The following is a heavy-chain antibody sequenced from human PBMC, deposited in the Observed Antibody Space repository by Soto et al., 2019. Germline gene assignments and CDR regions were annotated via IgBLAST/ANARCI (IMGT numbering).Heavy chain of an antibody. D-gene: IGHD3-22*01. J-gene: IGHJ4*02. CDR1: GFTFSSYW. CDR3: ARVNPYYYDSSGYYHGFDY. Sequence: PGGSLRLSCAASGFTFSSYWMSWVRQAPGKGLEWVANIKQDGSEKYYVDSVKGRFTISRDNAKNSLYLQMNSLRAEDTAVYYCARVNPYYYDSSGYYHGFDYWGQGTLVTVSS. V-gene: IGHV3-7*01. CDR2: IKQDGSEK.